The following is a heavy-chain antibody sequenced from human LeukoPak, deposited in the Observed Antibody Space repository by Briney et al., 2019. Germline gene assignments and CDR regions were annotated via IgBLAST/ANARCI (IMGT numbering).Heavy chain of an antibody. CDR1: GYTFTGYS. V-gene: IGHV1-2*06. CDR3: ARANAFMSSVFDY. Sequence: ASVKVSCKASGYTFTGYSMHWVRQAPGQGLEWMGRINPNSGVTNYAQKFQGRVTMTRDTSISTAYMELSRLRSDDTAVYYCARANAFMSSVFDYWGQGTLVTVSS. D-gene: IGHD3-16*01. CDR2: INPNSGVT. J-gene: IGHJ4*02.